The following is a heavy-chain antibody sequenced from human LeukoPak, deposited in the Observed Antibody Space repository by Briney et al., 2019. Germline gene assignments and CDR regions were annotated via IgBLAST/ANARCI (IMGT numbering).Heavy chain of an antibody. CDR1: GFTFSSYA. J-gene: IGHJ6*02. V-gene: IGHV3-30-3*01. CDR2: ISYDGSNK. CDR3: ARDTIQLWLVPQPYYYSSGMDV. D-gene: IGHD5-18*01. Sequence: GGSLRLSCAASGFTFSSYAMHWVRQAPGKGLEWVAVISYDGSNKYYADSLKGRFTISRDNSKNTLYLQMNSLRAEDTAGYYCARDTIQLWLVPQPYYYSSGMDVWGQGTTVTVSS.